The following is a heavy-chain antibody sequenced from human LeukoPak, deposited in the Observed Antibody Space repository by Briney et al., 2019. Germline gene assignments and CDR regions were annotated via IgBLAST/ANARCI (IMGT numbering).Heavy chain of an antibody. V-gene: IGHV3-21*01. D-gene: IGHD1-26*01. CDR1: GFTFSSYS. Sequence: GGSLRLSCAASGFTFSSYSMNWVRQAPGKGLEWVSSISSSSSYIYYADSVKGRFTISRDNAKNSLYLQMNSLRAEDTAVYYCARAPDIVGVPYDYWGQGTLVTVSS. CDR3: ARAPDIVGVPYDY. CDR2: ISSSSSYI. J-gene: IGHJ4*02.